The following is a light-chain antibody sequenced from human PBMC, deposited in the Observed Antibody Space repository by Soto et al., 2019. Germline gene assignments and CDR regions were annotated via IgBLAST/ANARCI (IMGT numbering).Light chain of an antibody. CDR3: SLYTSSSTWV. CDR1: SSDVGSYNR. CDR2: EVS. V-gene: IGLV2-18*01. Sequence: QSVLTQPPSVYGSPGQSVTISCTGTSSDVGSYNRVSWYQQPPGTAPKLMIYEVSNRPSGVPDRFSGSKSGNTASLTISGLQAEDEADYYCSLYTSSSTWVFXGGTQMTVL. J-gene: IGLJ3*02.